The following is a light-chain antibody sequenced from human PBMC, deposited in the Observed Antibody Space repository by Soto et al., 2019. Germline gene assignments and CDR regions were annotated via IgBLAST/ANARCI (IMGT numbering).Light chain of an antibody. J-gene: IGKJ1*01. CDR2: DAS. CDR1: QSISSW. Sequence: DIQMTQSPSTLSASVGDRVTITCRASQSISSWLAWYQQKPGKAPKLLIYDASSLESAVPSRFSGSGSGTDFTLTISSLQPDDFATYYCQQYNSYWTFGQGTKVEIK. CDR3: QQYNSYWT. V-gene: IGKV1-5*01.